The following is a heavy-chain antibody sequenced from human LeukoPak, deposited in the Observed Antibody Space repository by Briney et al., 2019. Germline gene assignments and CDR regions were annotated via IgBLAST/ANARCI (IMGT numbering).Heavy chain of an antibody. V-gene: IGHV1-69*13. D-gene: IGHD5-12*01. CDR2: IIPIFGTA. CDR1: GGTFSSYA. J-gene: IGHJ4*02. Sequence: ASVKVSCKASGGTFSSYAISWVRQAPGQGLEWMGGIIPIFGTANYAQKFQGRVTITADESTSTAYMELSSLRSEDTAVYYCAVATVPGYTFDYWGQGTLVTVSS. CDR3: AVATVPGYTFDY.